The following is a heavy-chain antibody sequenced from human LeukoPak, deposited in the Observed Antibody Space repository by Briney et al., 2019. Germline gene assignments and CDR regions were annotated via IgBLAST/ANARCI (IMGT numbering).Heavy chain of an antibody. CDR2: IYYSGNT. V-gene: IGHV4-39*07. CDR1: GGSISSSSYY. Sequence: SETLSLTCTVSGGSISSSSYYWAWIRQPPGKGLEWIGSIYYSGNTYYKSSLKSRVTIAVDTSKNQFSLKLNSVTAADTAVYYCAKDAGQGAYFDWLLVGWFDPWGQGTLVTVSS. CDR3: AKDAGQGAYFDWLLVGWFDP. J-gene: IGHJ5*02. D-gene: IGHD3-9*01.